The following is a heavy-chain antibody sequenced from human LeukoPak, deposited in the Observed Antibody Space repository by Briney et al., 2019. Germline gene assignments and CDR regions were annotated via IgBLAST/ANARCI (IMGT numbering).Heavy chain of an antibody. J-gene: IGHJ3*02. V-gene: IGHV1-2*02. CDR1: VYTFTGYY. CDR3: ARGAYSRSPLHRGDDAFDI. CDR2: INPNSGGT. Sequence: SVNVSCKASVYTFTGYYMHWVRQAPGQGREGVGWINPNSGGTNYAQKVQGRVTMTRDTSISTACMELSRMRSEDTDVYYCARGAYSRSPLHRGDDAFDIWGQGTMVTVSS. D-gene: IGHD6-6*01.